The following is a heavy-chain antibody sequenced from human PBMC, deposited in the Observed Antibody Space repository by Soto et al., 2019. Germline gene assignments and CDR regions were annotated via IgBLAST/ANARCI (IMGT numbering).Heavy chain of an antibody. CDR2: ISSSSSTI. D-gene: IGHD6-13*01. CDR1: GFTFSSYS. Sequence: EVQLVESGGGLVQPGGSLRLSCAASGFTFSSYSMNWVRQAPGKGLEWVSYISSSSSTIYYADSVKGRFTISRDNAKNSLYLQMNSLRAEDTAVYYSARAPPYSSSLFDNYYYYMDVWGKGTTVTVSS. J-gene: IGHJ6*03. CDR3: ARAPPYSSSLFDNYYYYMDV. V-gene: IGHV3-48*01.